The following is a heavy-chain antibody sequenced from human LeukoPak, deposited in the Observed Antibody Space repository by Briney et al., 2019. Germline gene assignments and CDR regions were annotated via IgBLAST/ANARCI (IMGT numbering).Heavy chain of an antibody. CDR1: GYTFTSYA. V-gene: IGHV1-3*01. J-gene: IGHJ6*02. CDR2: INAGNGNT. Sequence: ASVKVSCKASGYTFTSYAMHWVRQAPGQRLEWMGWINAGNGNTKYSQKFQGRVTITRDTSASTAYMELGSLRSEDTAVYYCASTVMATVNRGYYYGMDVWGQGTTVTVSS. D-gene: IGHD5-24*01. CDR3: ASTVMATVNRGYYYGMDV.